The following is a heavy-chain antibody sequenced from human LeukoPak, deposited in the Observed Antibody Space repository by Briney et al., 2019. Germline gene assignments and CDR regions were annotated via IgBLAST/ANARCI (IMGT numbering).Heavy chain of an antibody. Sequence: SETLSLTCTVSGGSISSSSYYWGWIRQPPGKGLEWIGSIYYRGSTYYNPSLKSRVTISVDTSKNQFSLKLSSVTAADTAVYYCARGTYGSGSVYFDYWGQGTLVTVSS. CDR2: IYYRGST. D-gene: IGHD3-10*01. V-gene: IGHV4-39*01. J-gene: IGHJ4*02. CDR1: GGSISSSSYY. CDR3: ARGTYGSGSVYFDY.